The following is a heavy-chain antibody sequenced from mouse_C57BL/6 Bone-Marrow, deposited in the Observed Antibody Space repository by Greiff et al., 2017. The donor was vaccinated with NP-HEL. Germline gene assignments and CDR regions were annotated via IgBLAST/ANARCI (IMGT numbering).Heavy chain of an antibody. J-gene: IGHJ2*01. CDR2: ILPSIGRT. Sequence: QVQLQQSGSELRSPGSSVKLSCKDFDSEVFPIAYMSCVRQKPGHGFEWIGGILPSIGRTLSGEKFEDKATLDADTLYNTAYLELNRLPSEDAAIYYGARGRDCITTVVDYFDHGGQGTTLTVSS. V-gene: IGHV15-2*01. D-gene: IGHD1-1*01. CDR3: ARGRDCITTVVDYFDH. CDR1: DSEVFPIAY.